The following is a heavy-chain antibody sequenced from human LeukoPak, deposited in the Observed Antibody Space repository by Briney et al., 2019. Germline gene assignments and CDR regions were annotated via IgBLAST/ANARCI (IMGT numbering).Heavy chain of an antibody. V-gene: IGHV4-39*02. CDR3: AREKVGSTTFDY. Sequence: PSDTLSLASTVSGGSITSSMYYCGWIRQPPGKGLEWIRSIHYSGSTYYIPSLKSRVTISVDTSKNQFSLKLSSVTAADTAVYYCAREKVGSTTFDYWGRGALVTVSS. J-gene: IGHJ4*02. CDR2: IHYSGST. D-gene: IGHD1-26*01. CDR1: GGSITSSMYY.